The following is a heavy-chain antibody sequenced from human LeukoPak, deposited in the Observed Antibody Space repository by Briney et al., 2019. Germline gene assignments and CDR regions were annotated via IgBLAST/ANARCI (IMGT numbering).Heavy chain of an antibody. D-gene: IGHD3-3*01. CDR2: ISSSSSYI. J-gene: IGHJ6*02. Sequence: PGGSLRLSRAASGFTFSSYRMNWVRQAPGKGLEWVSSISSSSSYIYYADPVKGRSTISRDNAKNSLYLQMNSLRAEDTAVYYCARDPPYDFWSGHENYGMDVWGQGTTVTVSS. V-gene: IGHV3-21*01. CDR1: GFTFSSYR. CDR3: ARDPPYDFWSGHENYGMDV.